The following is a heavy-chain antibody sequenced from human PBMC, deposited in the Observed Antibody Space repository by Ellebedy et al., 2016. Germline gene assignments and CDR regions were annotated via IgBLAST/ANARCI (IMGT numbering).Heavy chain of an antibody. J-gene: IGHJ4*02. CDR3: YYGHYSAS. V-gene: IGHV3-23*01. Sequence: GGSLRLXXAASGFSFNTFFMSWVRHSPWRGLEWVSTISAGSDTTRFADSVKGRFTISRDNSRDTLYLQMNSLRAEDTAVYYCYYGHYSASWGQGTLVTVSS. CDR1: GFSFNTFF. D-gene: IGHD4-17*01. CDR2: ISAGSDTT.